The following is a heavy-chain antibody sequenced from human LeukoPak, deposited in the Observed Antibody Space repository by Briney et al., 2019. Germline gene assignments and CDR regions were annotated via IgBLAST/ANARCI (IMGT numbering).Heavy chain of an antibody. J-gene: IGHJ4*02. D-gene: IGHD2-2*01. Sequence: ASVKVSCKASGYTFTGYYMHWVRQAPGQGLEWMGRINPNSGGTNYAQKFQGRVTITRDTSISTAYMELSRLRSDDTAVYYCARDLGYCSSTSCYVIDYWGQGTLLTVSS. V-gene: IGHV1-2*06. CDR2: INPNSGGT. CDR3: ARDLGYCSSTSCYVIDY. CDR1: GYTFTGYY.